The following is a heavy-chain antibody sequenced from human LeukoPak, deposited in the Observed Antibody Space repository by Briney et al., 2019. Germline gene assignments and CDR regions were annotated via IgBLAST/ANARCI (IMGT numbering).Heavy chain of an antibody. V-gene: IGHV4-4*07. J-gene: IGHJ4*02. CDR2: IYTSGST. D-gene: IGHD1-26*01. Sequence: SETLSLTCTVSGGSISSYYWSWIRQPAGKGLEWIGRIYTSGSTNYNPSLKSRVTMSVDTSKNQFSLKLSSVTAADTAVYYCARVRANGGISGSYFRGFDYWGQGPLVTVSS. CDR3: ARVRANGGISGSYFRGFDY. CDR1: GGSISSYY.